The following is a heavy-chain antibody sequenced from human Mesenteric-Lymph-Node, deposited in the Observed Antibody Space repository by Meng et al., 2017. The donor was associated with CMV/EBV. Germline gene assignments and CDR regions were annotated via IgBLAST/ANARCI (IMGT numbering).Heavy chain of an antibody. D-gene: IGHD1-26*01. V-gene: IGHV4-59*01. Sequence: SETLSLTCTVSGGSISSNYWSWIRQPPGKGLEWIGYVYYDGSANYNPSLKNRLTMSVDTSKSQFSLKLNSVTAADTAVYYCARDVGVGAPGWWFDAWGQGTLVTVSS. CDR2: VYYDGSA. CDR1: GGSISSNY. J-gene: IGHJ5*02. CDR3: ARDVGVGAPGWWFDA.